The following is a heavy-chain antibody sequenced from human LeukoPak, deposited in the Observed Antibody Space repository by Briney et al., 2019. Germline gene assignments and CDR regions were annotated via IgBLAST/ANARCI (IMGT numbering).Heavy chain of an antibody. V-gene: IGHV1-46*01. Sequence: ASVKVSCKASGYTFTSYYMHWVRQAPGQGLEWMGIINPSGGSTSYAQKFQGRVTMTRDTSTSTVYMELSSLRSEDTAVYYCARSREAVAAEPDFDYWGQGTLVTVSS. CDR2: INPSGGST. D-gene: IGHD6-19*01. J-gene: IGHJ4*02. CDR1: GYTFTSYY. CDR3: ARSREAVAAEPDFDY.